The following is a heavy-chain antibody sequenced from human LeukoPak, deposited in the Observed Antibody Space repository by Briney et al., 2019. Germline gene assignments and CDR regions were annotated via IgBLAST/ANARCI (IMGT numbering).Heavy chain of an antibody. V-gene: IGHV4-30-2*01. Sequence: SETLSLTCSVSGGSISSGGYSWSWIRQPPGKGLEWIGYINHGGNTYHNPSLMSRVTISVDRSKNQFSLKVNSVTAADTAVYYCARGLLFAGNSYFDYWGQGVLVTVSS. CDR2: INHGGNT. D-gene: IGHD4-23*01. CDR3: ARGLLFAGNSYFDY. CDR1: GGSISSGGYS. J-gene: IGHJ4*02.